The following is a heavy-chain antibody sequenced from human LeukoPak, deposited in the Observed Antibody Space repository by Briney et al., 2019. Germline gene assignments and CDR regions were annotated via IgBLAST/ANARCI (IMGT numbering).Heavy chain of an antibody. J-gene: IGHJ4*02. CDR1: GGSISNYY. CDR2: IYYSGTT. CDR3: ARGRYCGGDC. Sequence: SETLSLTCTVSGGSISNYYWSWIRQPPGKGLEWIGYIYYSGTTNYNPSLKSRVTISVDTSKNQFSLKLSSVTAADTAVYYCARGRYCGGDCWGQGTLVTVSS. D-gene: IGHD2-21*01. V-gene: IGHV4-59*12.